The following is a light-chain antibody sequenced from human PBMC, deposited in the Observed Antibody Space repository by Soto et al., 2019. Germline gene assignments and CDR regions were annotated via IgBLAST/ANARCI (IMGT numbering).Light chain of an antibody. CDR3: SSYTSSSAPHYV. Sequence: QSVLTQPASVSGSPGQSITISCTGTSSDVGGYNYVSWYQQHPGKAPKLMIYDVSNRPSGVSNRFSGSKSGNTASLTISGLQAEDEADYYCSSYTSSSAPHYVFGTGTKVTVL. CDR1: SSDVGGYNY. J-gene: IGLJ1*01. CDR2: DVS. V-gene: IGLV2-14*01.